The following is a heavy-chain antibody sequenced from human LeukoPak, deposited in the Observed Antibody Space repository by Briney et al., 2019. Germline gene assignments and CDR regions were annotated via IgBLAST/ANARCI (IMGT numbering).Heavy chain of an antibody. CDR2: IYSGGST. D-gene: IGHD3-22*01. J-gene: IGHJ3*02. V-gene: IGHV3-53*01. CDR3: ARGVRTWYYYDSSGTDAFDI. CDR1: GFTVSSNY. Sequence: GGSLRLSCAASGFTVSSNYMSWVRQAPGKGLEWVSVIYSGGSTYYADSVKGRFTISRDNSKNTLYLQMNSLRAEDTAVYYCARGVRTWYYYDSSGTDAFDIWGQGTMVTVSS.